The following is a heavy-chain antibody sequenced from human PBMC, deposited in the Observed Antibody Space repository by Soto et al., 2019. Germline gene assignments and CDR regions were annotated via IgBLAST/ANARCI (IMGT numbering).Heavy chain of an antibody. CDR1: GFTFSSYS. CDR3: PRETKNTTRHTIPQYGMDV. V-gene: IGHV3-21*01. J-gene: IGHJ6*02. D-gene: IGHD2-2*01. Sequence: EVQLVESGGGLVKPGGSLRLSCAASGFTFSSYSMNWVRQAPGKGLEWVSSISSSSSYIYYADSVKGRFTISRDNAKNSLYLQMNSLRAEHTALYYCPRETKNTTRHTIPQYGMDVWGQGTTVTVSS. CDR2: ISSSSSYI.